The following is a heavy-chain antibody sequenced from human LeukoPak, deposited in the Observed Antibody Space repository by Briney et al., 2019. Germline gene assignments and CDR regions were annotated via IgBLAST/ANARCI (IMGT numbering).Heavy chain of an antibody. CDR1: GFTFRSCA. J-gene: IGHJ4*02. CDR3: PKRGNWNEDDY. V-gene: IGHV3-23*01. CDR2: ISGSGGAT. Sequence: GGSLRLSCAASGFTFRSCAMGWVRQAPGKGLEWVSTISGSGGATYYADSVKGRFTISRDNSKNTLNLQMDSLRAEDTAVYYCPKRGNWNEDDYWGQGTLVTVSS. D-gene: IGHD1-1*01.